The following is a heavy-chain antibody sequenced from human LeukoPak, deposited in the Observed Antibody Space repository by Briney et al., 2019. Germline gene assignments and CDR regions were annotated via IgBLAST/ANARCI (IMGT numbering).Heavy chain of an antibody. CDR1: ADSVSSGGHY. CDR3: ARGGNRFGGFYFDY. J-gene: IGHJ4*02. Sequence: PSETLSLTCTVSADSVSSGGHYWAWICQLPGKGLESIGFIHHSGSSRHNPSLKDRVAISVDASRKQFALRLSSVTAADTAIYYCARGGNRFGGFYFDYWGQGIQVIVSS. CDR2: IHHSGSS. V-gene: IGHV4-31*03. D-gene: IGHD3-10*01.